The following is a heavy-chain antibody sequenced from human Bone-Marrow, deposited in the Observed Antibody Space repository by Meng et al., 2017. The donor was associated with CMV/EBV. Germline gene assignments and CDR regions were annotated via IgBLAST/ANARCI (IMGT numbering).Heavy chain of an antibody. V-gene: IGHV5-51*01. D-gene: IGHD1-1*01. J-gene: IGHJ4*02. CDR2: IYPGDSDT. CDR1: GYSFADYW. Sequence: CKDSGYSFADYWIGWVRQMPGKGLEWMGIIYPGDSDTRYNPSFQGQVTVSADNSISTTYLQWSSLRASDTAMYYCARGRPKEAWMGYWGQGTLVTVSS. CDR3: ARGRPKEAWMGY.